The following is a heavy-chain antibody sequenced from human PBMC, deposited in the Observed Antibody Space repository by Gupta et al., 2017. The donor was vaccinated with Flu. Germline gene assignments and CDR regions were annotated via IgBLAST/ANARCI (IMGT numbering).Heavy chain of an antibody. CDR1: GYTFTGYY. D-gene: IGHD2-2*01. CDR3: ARVHHLSSTSLYGMDV. J-gene: IGHJ6*02. V-gene: IGHV1-2*04. CDR2: INPNSGGT. Sequence: QVQLVQSGAEVKKPGASVKVSCKASGYTFTGYYMHWVRQAPGQGLEWMGWINPNSGGTNYAQKFQGWVTMTRDTSISTAYMELSRLRSDDTAVYYCARVHHLSSTSLYGMDVWGQGTTVTVSS.